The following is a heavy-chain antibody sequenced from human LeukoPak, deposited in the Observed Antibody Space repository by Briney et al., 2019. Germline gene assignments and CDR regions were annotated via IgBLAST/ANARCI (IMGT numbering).Heavy chain of an antibody. CDR1: GGSFIGYH. J-gene: IGHJ4*02. CDR3: ARDPTTVTSPPYYFDD. CDR2: INHSGAT. Sequence: NPSETLSLTCAVSGGSFIGYHWNWIRQLPGKGLEWIAEINHSGATNYNPSLKSRVTISVETSKNQFSLKLRSMTAADTAVYYCARDPTTVTSPPYYFDDWGQGTLVTVSS. V-gene: IGHV4-34*01. D-gene: IGHD4-17*01.